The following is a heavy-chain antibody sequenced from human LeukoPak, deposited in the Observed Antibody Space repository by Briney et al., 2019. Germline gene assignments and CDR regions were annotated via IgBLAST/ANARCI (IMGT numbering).Heavy chain of an antibody. Sequence: GGSLRLSCAASGFTSSSYSMNWVRQAPGKGLEWVSYISSSSSTIYYADSVKGRFTISRDNAKNSLYLRMNSLRAEDTAVYYCARDPYDILTGYYNEADYWGQGTLVTVSS. CDR3: ARDPYDILTGYYNEADY. CDR2: ISSSSSTI. CDR1: GFTSSSYS. D-gene: IGHD3-9*01. V-gene: IGHV3-48*04. J-gene: IGHJ4*02.